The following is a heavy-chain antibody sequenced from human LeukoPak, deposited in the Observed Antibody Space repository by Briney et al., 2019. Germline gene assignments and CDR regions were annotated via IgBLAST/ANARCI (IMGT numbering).Heavy chain of an antibody. CDR3: ARVRRVVPAAFDY. CDR1: GFTFSSYE. Sequence: GGSLTLSCAASGFTFSSYEMNWIRQPPGKGLEWVSYISSSGSTIYYADSVKGRFTISRDNAKNSLYLQMNSLRAEDTAVYYCARVRRVVPAAFDYWGQGTLVTVSS. V-gene: IGHV3-48*03. CDR2: ISSSGSTI. D-gene: IGHD2-2*01. J-gene: IGHJ4*02.